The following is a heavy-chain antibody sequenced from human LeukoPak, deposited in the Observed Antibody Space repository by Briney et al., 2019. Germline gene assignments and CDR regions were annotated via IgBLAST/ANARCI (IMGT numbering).Heavy chain of an antibody. CDR2: IYYSGST. D-gene: IGHD3-3*01. J-gene: IGHJ5*02. Sequence: PSETLSLTCTVSGGSTSGHYWSWIRQPPGKGLEWIGYIYYSGSTNYNPSLKSRVTISVDTSKNQFSLKLSSVTAADTAVYYCARNVEGYDFWSGYHNWFDPWGQGTLVTVSS. CDR3: ARNVEGYDFWSGYHNWFDP. V-gene: IGHV4-59*11. CDR1: GGSTSGHY.